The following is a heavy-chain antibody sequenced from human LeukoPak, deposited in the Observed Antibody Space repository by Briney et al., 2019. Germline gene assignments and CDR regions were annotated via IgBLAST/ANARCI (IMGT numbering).Heavy chain of an antibody. J-gene: IGHJ4*02. V-gene: IGHV1-18*04. D-gene: IGHD3-16*01. CDR2: ISANKGNT. Sequence: ASVKVSCKASGYTFTSYYMHWVRQAPGQGLEWMGWISANKGNTNYAQNFQGRVTMTTDTSTSTAYMELRSLRSDDTAVYYCASSPGGGYFDYWGQGTLVTVSS. CDR3: ASSPGGGYFDY. CDR1: GYTFTSYY.